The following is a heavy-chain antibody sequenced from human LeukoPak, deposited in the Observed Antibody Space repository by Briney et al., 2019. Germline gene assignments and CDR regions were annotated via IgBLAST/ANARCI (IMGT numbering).Heavy chain of an antibody. D-gene: IGHD6-19*01. CDR2: INHSGST. V-gene: IGHV4-34*01. J-gene: IGHJ4*02. CDR1: GGSFSGYY. Sequence: SETLSLTCAVYGGSFSGYYWSWIRQPPGKGLEWIGEINHSGSTNYDPSLKSRVTISVDTSKNQFSLKLSSVTAADTAVYYCARRNSSGWYRSYYFDYWGQGTLVTVSS. CDR3: ARRNSSGWYRSYYFDY.